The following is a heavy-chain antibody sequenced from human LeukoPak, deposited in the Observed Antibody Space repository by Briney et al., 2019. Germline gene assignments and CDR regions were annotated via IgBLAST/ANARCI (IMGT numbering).Heavy chain of an antibody. Sequence: GGSLRLSCAASGFTFSDYPKTWVRQAPGKGLEWVSTLSSAGGSTYYADSVKGRLTISRDNSRDILYLQIDSLGAEDTAVYYCARGYTSGRVDYWGQGTLVTVSS. V-gene: IGHV3-23*01. CDR2: LSSAGGST. D-gene: IGHD6-25*01. J-gene: IGHJ4*02. CDR1: GFTFSDYP. CDR3: ARGYTSGRVDY.